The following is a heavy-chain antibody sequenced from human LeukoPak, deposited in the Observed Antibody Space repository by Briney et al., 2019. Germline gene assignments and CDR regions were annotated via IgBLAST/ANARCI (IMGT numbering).Heavy chain of an antibody. J-gene: IGHJ5*02. CDR2: IYYSGST. Sequence: ASETLSLTCTVSGGSISSSSYYWGWIRQPPGKGLEWIGSIYYSGSTYYNPSLKSRVTISVDTSKNQFSLKLSSVTAADTAVYYCARDWGGSGWYVDPWGQGTLVTVSS. V-gene: IGHV4-39*07. CDR3: ARDWGGSGWYVDP. CDR1: GGSISSSSYY. D-gene: IGHD6-19*01.